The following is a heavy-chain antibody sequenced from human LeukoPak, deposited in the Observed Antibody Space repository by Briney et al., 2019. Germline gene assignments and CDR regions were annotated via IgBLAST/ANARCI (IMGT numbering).Heavy chain of an antibody. CDR2: MYYSGTT. CDR3: ARHPPRDGLAFDY. J-gene: IGHJ4*02. D-gene: IGHD2-21*01. V-gene: IGHV4-39*01. CDR1: GGSISSGSYY. Sequence: PSETLSLTCTVSGGSISSGSYYWGWIRQPPGKGLEWIASMYYSGTTFYSPSLKSRVTISVDTSKNQLSLKLGSVTAADTAVYYCARHPPRDGLAFDYWGQGTLVTVSS.